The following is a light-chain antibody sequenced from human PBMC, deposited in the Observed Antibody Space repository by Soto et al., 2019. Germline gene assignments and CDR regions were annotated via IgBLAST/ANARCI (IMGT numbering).Light chain of an antibody. CDR3: GTWDGSLSAGV. J-gene: IGLJ3*02. CDR1: SSNIGNNY. Sequence: QSVLTQPPSVSAAPGQKVTISCSGTSSNIGNNYVSWYQQVPGTAPKVLIYDNNKRPSGIPDRFSGSKSGTSATLGITGLQTGDEADYYCGTWDGSLSAGVFGGGTKLTVL. V-gene: IGLV1-51*01. CDR2: DNN.